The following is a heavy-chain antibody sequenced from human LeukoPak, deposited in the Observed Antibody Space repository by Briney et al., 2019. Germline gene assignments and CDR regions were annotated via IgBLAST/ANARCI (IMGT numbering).Heavy chain of an antibody. CDR1: GGSISSGSYY. CDR3: ARGGSGEFDY. D-gene: IGHD3-10*01. J-gene: IGHJ4*02. CDR2: IYTSGIT. Sequence: SETLSLTCTVSGGSISSGSYYWSWIRQPAGKGLEWVGRIYTSGITNYNPSLKSRVTISVDTSKNQFSLKLSSVTAADTAVYYCARGGSGEFDYWGQGTLVTVSS. V-gene: IGHV4-61*02.